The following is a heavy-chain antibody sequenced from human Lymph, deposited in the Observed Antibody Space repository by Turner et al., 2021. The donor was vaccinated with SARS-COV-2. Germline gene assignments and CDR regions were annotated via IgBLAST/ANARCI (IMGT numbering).Heavy chain of an antibody. D-gene: IGHD3-10*01. CDR3: ARGDYYGSGSYPGKTFDY. CDR2: ISYDETNK. V-gene: IGHV3-30-3*01. J-gene: IGHJ4*02. Sequence: QFQLVASGGGVVQPWRSLSLSCAASGFTFSSYAMYWVRQAPGKGLEWVALISYDETNKYYADSVKGRFTISRDNSKNTLYLQMNSLRAEDTAVYYCARGDYYGSGSYPGKTFDYWGQGTLVTVSS. CDR1: GFTFSSYA.